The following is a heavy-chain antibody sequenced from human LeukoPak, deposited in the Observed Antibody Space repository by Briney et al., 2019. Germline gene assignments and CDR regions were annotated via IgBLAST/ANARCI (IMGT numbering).Heavy chain of an antibody. CDR1: GGSISGYY. J-gene: IGHJ4*02. V-gene: IGHV4-59*12. CDR3: ARGGRLTGTTALLDY. D-gene: IGHD1-7*01. CDR2: IYYSGST. Sequence: SETLSLTCTVSGGSISGYYWSWIRQPPGKGLEWIGYIYYSGSTNCNPSVKSRVTISVDTSKNQFSLKLSSVTAADTAVYYCARGGRLTGTTALLDYWGQGTLVTVSS.